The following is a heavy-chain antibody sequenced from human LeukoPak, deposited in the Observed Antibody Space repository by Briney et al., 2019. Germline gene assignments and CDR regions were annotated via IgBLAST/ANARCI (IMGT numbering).Heavy chain of an antibody. CDR2: INPSGGST. CDR3: STVVTRYDAFDI. CDR1: GYTFSNYG. J-gene: IGHJ3*02. D-gene: IGHD4-23*01. Sequence: ASVKVSCKASGYTFSNYGIGWVRQAPGQGLEWMGIINPSGGSTSYAQKFQGRVTMTRDTSTSTVYMELSSLRSEDTAVYYCSTVVTRYDAFDIWGQGTMVTVSS. V-gene: IGHV1-46*03.